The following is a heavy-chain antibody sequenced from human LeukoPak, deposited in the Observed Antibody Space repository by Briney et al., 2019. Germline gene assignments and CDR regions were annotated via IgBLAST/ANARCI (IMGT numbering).Heavy chain of an antibody. CDR3: ARTVYSNNWAPASWFHP. Sequence: PSETLSLTCAVHGGSFSDYDWSWIRQSPGKGLEWIGEISERGSTNYNPSLGSRITISLDTSKNQFSLHVLSVVAADTAVYYCARTVYSNNWAPASWFHPWGQGTLVTVSS. J-gene: IGHJ5*02. D-gene: IGHD4-11*01. CDR1: GGSFSDYD. V-gene: IGHV4-34*01. CDR2: ISERGST.